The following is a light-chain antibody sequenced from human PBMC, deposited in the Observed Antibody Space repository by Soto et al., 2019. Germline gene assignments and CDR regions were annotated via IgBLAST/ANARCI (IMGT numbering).Light chain of an antibody. V-gene: IGLV2-23*02. CDR1: SRNIGGYNV. Sequence: QSVLTQPASVSGSPGQSITISCRGTSRNIGGYNVVSWYQQHPGKAPKVSVYEVIKRPSGVSDRFSGSTSGSTSSLTISGLQAEDEAEYYCCSYVGATTDVFGSGTKLTVL. CDR2: EVI. J-gene: IGLJ1*01. CDR3: CSYVGATTDV.